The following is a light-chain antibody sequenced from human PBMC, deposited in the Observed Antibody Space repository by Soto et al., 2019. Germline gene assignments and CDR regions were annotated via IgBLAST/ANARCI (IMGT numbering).Light chain of an antibody. J-gene: IGKJ3*01. Sequence: EIVLTQSPATLSLSPGERATLSCRASQSVSSYLAWYQQKPGQAPRLLIYDASNGATGIPARFSGSGSGTDFTLTISSLEPEDFAVYYCQQRSNWPPVFTFGPGTKVDSK. CDR3: QQRSNWPPVFT. V-gene: IGKV3-11*01. CDR1: QSVSSY. CDR2: DAS.